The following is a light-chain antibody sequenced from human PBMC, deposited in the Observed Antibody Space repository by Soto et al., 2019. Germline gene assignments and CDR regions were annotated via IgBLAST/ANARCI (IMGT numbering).Light chain of an antibody. CDR3: MQGTHWLVT. V-gene: IGKV2-30*01. Sequence: DVVMTQSPLALPVTLGQPASISCRSSQSLVYSDGNTSLNWFQQRQGQSPRRLIHKVSNRDSGVPDRFSGSGSGTDFTLKISRVEAEDVGVYYCMQGTHWLVTFGPGTKVDIK. CDR2: KVS. J-gene: IGKJ3*01. CDR1: QSLVYSDGNTS.